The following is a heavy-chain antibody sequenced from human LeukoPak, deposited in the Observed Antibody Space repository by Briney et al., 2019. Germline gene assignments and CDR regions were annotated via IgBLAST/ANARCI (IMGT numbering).Heavy chain of an antibody. J-gene: IGHJ4*02. CDR3: VKVDA. CDR2: IRNDGTKK. CDR1: GFTFSSYA. D-gene: IGHD2-8*01. V-gene: IGHV3-30*02. Sequence: GGSLRLSCAASGFTFSSYAMHWVRQAPGKGLDWVAFIRNDGTKKNYADSVKGRFTISRDNSKNTLYLQMDSLSAEDTAVYYCVKVDAWGQGTLVTVSS.